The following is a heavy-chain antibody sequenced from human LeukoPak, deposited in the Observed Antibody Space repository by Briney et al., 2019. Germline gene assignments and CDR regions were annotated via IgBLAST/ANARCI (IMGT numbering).Heavy chain of an antibody. CDR3: TRDLMDYDVSTGLHHYYMDV. CDR1: GFTFNDYA. J-gene: IGHJ6*02. D-gene: IGHD3-9*01. CDR2: ISWDSGNT. Sequence: PGGSLRLSCAASGFTFNDYAMHWVRQAPGKGLEWVSLISWDSGNTYYADSVKGRFTISRDNSKNSLSLQMNTLRVEDTAVYYCTRDLMDYDVSTGLHHYYMDVWGQGTTVTVSS. V-gene: IGHV3-43D*03.